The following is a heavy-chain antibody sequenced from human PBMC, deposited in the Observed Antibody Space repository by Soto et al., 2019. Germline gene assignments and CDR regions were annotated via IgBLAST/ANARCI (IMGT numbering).Heavy chain of an antibody. J-gene: IGHJ4*02. CDR3: ARDSNGDYLFAY. CDR1: GFTFSDHY. Sequence: EVQLVESGGGLVQPGGSLRLSCAASGFTFSDHYMDWVRQAPGKGLEWVGRTRNKANSYTTEYAASVKGRFTISRDDSRNSLDLQMSSLKTEDTAVYYGARDSNGDYLFAYWGQGTLVTVSS. V-gene: IGHV3-72*01. D-gene: IGHD4-17*01. CDR2: TRNKANSYTT.